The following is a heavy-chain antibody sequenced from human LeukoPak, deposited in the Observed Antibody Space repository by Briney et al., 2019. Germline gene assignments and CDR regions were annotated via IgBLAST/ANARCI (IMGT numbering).Heavy chain of an antibody. CDR1: GFTFSSYA. J-gene: IGHJ4*02. Sequence: GGSLRLSCAASGFTFSSYAMSWIRQAPGKGLEWVSAISGSGGSTYYADSVKGRFTISRDNSKNTLYLQMNSLRAEDTAVYYCAKDVDSGSYLDYWGQGTLVTVSS. D-gene: IGHD1-26*01. CDR2: ISGSGGST. CDR3: AKDVDSGSYLDY. V-gene: IGHV3-23*01.